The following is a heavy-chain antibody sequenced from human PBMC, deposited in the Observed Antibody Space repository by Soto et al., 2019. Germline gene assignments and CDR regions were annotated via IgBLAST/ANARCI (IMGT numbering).Heavy chain of an antibody. V-gene: IGHV3-23*01. Sequence: GGSLRLSCAASGFTFSSYAMSWVRQAPGKGLEWVSAISGSSGSTYYADSVKGRFTISRDNSKNTLYLQMNSLRAEDTAVYYCAKSGDYDYVWGSYRGYFDYWGQGTLVTVSS. CDR3: AKSGDYDYVWGSYRGYFDY. D-gene: IGHD3-16*02. J-gene: IGHJ4*02. CDR1: GFTFSSYA. CDR2: ISGSSGST.